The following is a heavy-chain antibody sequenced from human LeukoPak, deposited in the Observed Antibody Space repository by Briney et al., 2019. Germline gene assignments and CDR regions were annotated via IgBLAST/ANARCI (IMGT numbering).Heavy chain of an antibody. CDR2: IYFSGTT. Sequence: SETLSLSCTVSGGSISNYYWSWLRQPPGKGLEWIGYIYFSGTTNINPSLKSRVTISVDMSKNQFSLKLSSVTAADTAVYYCAREDPQTTVPEGLDVWGQGTTVTVSS. CDR1: GGSISNYY. J-gene: IGHJ6*02. CDR3: AREDPQTTVPEGLDV. D-gene: IGHD4-17*01. V-gene: IGHV4-59*01.